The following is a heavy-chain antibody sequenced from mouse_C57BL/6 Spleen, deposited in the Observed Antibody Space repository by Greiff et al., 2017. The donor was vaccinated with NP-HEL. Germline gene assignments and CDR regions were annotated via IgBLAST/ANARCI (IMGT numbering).Heavy chain of an antibody. J-gene: IGHJ2*01. CDR3: ARATVVHFDY. D-gene: IGHD1-1*01. V-gene: IGHV14-2*01. CDR2: IDPEDGET. Sequence: EVQLQQSGAELVKPGASVKLSCTASGFNIKDYYMHWVKQRTEQGLEWIGRIDPEDGETKCAPKFQGKATITADTSSNTAYLQLSSLTSEDTAVYYCARATVVHFDYWGQGTTLTVSS. CDR1: GFNIKDYY.